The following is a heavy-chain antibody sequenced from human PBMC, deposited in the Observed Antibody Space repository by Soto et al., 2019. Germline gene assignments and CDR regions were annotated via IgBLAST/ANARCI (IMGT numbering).Heavy chain of an antibody. V-gene: IGHV1-18*01. D-gene: IGHD1-1*01. J-gene: IGHJ4*02. CDR3: ARGRYGDY. Sequence: QVHLVQSGDEVKKPGASVKDSCKASGYTFTSYGITWLRQAPGQGVEWMGWISAHNGNTDYAQKLQGRVIVTRDTSTSTAYMELRSLRSDAPAVYYCARGRYGDYWGQGALVTVSS. CDR1: GYTFTSYG. CDR2: ISAHNGNT.